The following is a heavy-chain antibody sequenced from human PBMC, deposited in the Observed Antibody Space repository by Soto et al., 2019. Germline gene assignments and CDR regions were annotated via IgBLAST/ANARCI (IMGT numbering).Heavy chain of an antibody. CDR3: ARARAITMIVVVNGDY. J-gene: IGHJ4*02. Sequence: QVQLVQSGAEVKKPGASVTVSCKASGYTFTTYGISWVRQAPGQGLEWMGWISAYNGNTNYAQKLQGRVTMTTDTSTSTAYMELRSLRSDDTAVYYCARARAITMIVVVNGDYWGQGTLVTVSS. D-gene: IGHD3-22*01. CDR1: GYTFTTYG. CDR2: ISAYNGNT. V-gene: IGHV1-18*01.